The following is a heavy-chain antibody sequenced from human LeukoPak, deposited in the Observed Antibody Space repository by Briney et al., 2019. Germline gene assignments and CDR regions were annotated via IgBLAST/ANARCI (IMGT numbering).Heavy chain of an antibody. D-gene: IGHD4-23*01. J-gene: IGHJ4*02. CDR1: GFTLRYHY. CDR2: SRNKADGYTT. CDR3: TRGGPYGGNSAFDY. V-gene: IGHV3-72*01. Sequence: GGSLRLSCAASGFTLRYHYMDWVRQAPGKGLEWVGRSRNKADGYTTVYDASVKGRFTISRDDSKSSLYLQMSYLKSEDTAVYYCTRGGPYGGNSAFDYWGQGTLVTVSS.